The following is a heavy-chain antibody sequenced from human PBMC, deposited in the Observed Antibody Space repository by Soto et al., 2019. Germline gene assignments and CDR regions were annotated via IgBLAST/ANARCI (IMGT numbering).Heavy chain of an antibody. Sequence: SETLSLTCSVSGGSIRDYFWTWVRQPPGKGLEWIGYISSSGTINYNSSLKSRVTISLDTSRNHFSLKLRSVTTADTAVYFCARDRKLVIQSNYYYYGLDGCGQGTTVTVSS. CDR1: GGSIRDYF. D-gene: IGHD3-9*01. CDR3: ARDRKLVIQSNYYYYGLDG. J-gene: IGHJ6*02. V-gene: IGHV4-59*01. CDR2: ISSSGTI.